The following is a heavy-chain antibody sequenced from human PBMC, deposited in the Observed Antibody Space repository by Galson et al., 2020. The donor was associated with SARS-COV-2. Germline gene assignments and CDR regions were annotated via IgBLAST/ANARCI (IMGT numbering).Heavy chain of an antibody. J-gene: IGHJ4*02. D-gene: IGHD5-12*01. Sequence: SQTLSLTCTVSGGSISSSLYYWGWIRQPPGKGLEWIGSIYYSGSTYHNPSLKSRVTTSVDASKNQFSLKLSSVTAADTAVYYCAREGAVATLIDYWGQGTLVTVSS. CDR1: GGSISSSLYY. CDR3: AREGAVATLIDY. CDR2: IYYSGST. V-gene: IGHV4-39*02.